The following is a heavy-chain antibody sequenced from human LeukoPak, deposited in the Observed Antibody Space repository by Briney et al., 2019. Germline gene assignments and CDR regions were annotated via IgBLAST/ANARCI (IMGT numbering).Heavy chain of an antibody. CDR1: GFAFSTYS. V-gene: IGHV3-21*06. CDR2: ISSTSAYI. Sequence: AGGSLRLSCAASGFAFSTYSMIWVRQAPGKGLEWVSSISSTSAYIYYADSLKGRFTISRENAKNSLYLQTNSLRAEDTAVYYCARGGYSHGRYYYYMDVWGIGTAVTVSS. CDR3: ARGGYSHGRYYYYMDV. J-gene: IGHJ6*03. D-gene: IGHD5-18*01.